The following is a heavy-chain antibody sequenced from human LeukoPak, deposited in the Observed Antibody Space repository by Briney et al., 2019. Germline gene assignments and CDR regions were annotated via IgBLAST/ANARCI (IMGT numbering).Heavy chain of an antibody. CDR2: IYYSEST. CDR3: ASQLLGRKGQLDY. D-gene: IGHD2-2*01. V-gene: IGHV4-39*07. CDR1: GGSINSVNYY. Sequence: SETLSLTCSVSGGSINSVNYYWGWVRQPPGKGLEWIASIYYSESTHYNPSLKSRVTMSVDTSKNLFSLKLSSVTAADTAVYYCASQLLGRKGQLDYWGQGTLVTVSS. J-gene: IGHJ4*02.